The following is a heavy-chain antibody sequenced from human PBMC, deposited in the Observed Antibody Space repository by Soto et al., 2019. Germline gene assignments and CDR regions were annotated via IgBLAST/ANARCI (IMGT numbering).Heavy chain of an antibody. Sequence: QVQLQESGPGLVKPSQTLSLTCTVYGGSISSGCYYWIWIRQHQGKGLEWIGYIYYSGSTYYTPSLKSRVTISVATSKNQFSLKLSSVTAADTAVYYCARSVFPWGQGTLVTVSS. CDR3: ARSVFP. CDR2: IYYSGST. CDR1: GGSISSGCYY. V-gene: IGHV4-31*03. J-gene: IGHJ5*02.